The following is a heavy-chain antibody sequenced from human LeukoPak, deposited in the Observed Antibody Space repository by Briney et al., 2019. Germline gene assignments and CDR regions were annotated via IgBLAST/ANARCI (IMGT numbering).Heavy chain of an antibody. J-gene: IGHJ4*02. CDR1: GFTFSSYG. Sequence: PGGCLRLSCAASGFTFSSYGMHWVRQAPGKGLEWVAVIWYDGSNKYYADSVKGRFTISRDNSKITLYPQMNSLRAEDTAVYYCARGGPAMDYWGQGTLVTVSS. CDR2: IWYDGSNK. V-gene: IGHV3-33*01. CDR3: ARGGPAMDY.